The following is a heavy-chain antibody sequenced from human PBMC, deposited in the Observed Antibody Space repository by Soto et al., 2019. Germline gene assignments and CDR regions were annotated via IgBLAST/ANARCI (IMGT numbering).Heavy chain of an antibody. D-gene: IGHD1-26*01. J-gene: IGHJ5*02. CDR1: GYTFTGYY. CDR3: ERVSVGATRYNWFDP. V-gene: IGHV1-2*02. Sequence: ASVKVSCKASGYTFTGYYMHWVRQAPGQGLEWMGWVNPNSGGTNYAQKFQGRVTMTRDTSISTAYMELSRLRSDDTAVYYCERVSVGATRYNWFDPWGQGTLVTVSS. CDR2: VNPNSGGT.